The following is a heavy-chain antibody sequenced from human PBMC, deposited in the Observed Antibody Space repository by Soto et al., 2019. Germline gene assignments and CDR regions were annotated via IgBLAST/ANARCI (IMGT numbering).Heavy chain of an antibody. CDR2: NYYSGIT. J-gene: IGHJ6*02. Sequence: QVQLQESGPGLVKPSQTLSLTCTVSGGSISSGGYYWTWIRQHPGKGLEWIGYNYYSGITYYNPSLQSRVTISLVTSKNQFSLKLSSVTAADTAVYYCATGSSIACLYYVMDVWGQGTTVTVSS. CDR1: GGSISSGGYY. CDR3: ATGSSIACLYYVMDV. D-gene: IGHD6-6*01. V-gene: IGHV4-31*03.